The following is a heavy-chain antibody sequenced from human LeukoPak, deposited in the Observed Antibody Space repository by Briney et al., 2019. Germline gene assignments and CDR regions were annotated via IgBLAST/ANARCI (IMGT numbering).Heavy chain of an antibody. J-gene: IGHJ2*01. D-gene: IGHD6-13*01. V-gene: IGHV3-23*01. CDR2: ISGSAGST. Sequence: GGSLRLSRAASGFTFSSSAMNWVRRAPGKGLEWVSLISGSAGSTYYADSVKGRFTISRDNSKNTVYLQMNSLRADDTAVYYCAKGGSSGRRYFDLWGRGALVTVSS. CDR1: GFTFSSSA. CDR3: AKGGSSGRRYFDL.